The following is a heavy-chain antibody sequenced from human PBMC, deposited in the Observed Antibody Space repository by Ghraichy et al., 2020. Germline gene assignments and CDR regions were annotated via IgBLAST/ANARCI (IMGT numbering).Heavy chain of an antibody. CDR2: IYHSEST. Sequence: SETLSLTCTVSGGSVNGNIFYWGWIRQPPGKGLEWIGYIYHSESTKYNPSLKSRVTISAATSKNQFSLKLTSVTAADTALYYCASVRISARPAVDYWGQGTLVTVSS. CDR3: ASVRISARPAVDY. J-gene: IGHJ4*02. CDR1: GGSVNGNIFY. D-gene: IGHD6-6*01. V-gene: IGHV4-61*01.